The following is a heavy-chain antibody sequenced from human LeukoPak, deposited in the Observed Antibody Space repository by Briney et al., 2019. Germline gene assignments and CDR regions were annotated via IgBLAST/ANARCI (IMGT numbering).Heavy chain of an antibody. CDR2: INPNSGGT. V-gene: IGHV1-2*02. CDR3: ARETEMANLDY. D-gene: IGHD5-24*01. J-gene: IGHJ4*02. Sequence: ASVKVSCKASGYTFTGYYMHWVRQAPGQGLEWMGWINPNSGGTNYALKFQGRVTMTRDTSISTAYMELSSLRSDDTAVYYCARETEMANLDYWGQGTLVTVSS. CDR1: GYTFTGYY.